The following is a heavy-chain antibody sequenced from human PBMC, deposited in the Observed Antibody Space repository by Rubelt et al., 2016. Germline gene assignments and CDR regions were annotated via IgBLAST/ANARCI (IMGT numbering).Heavy chain of an antibody. CDR2: IYYSGIT. Sequence: QVQLQESGPRLVQPSETLSLTCTVSGYSISSGYYWGWIRQPPGKGLEWIGSIYYSGITYYNPSLKSRVTISVDTSKNQFSLKLSSVTAADTAVYYCARVNIVVVPSANFDYWGQGTLVTVSS. D-gene: IGHD2-2*01. CDR1: GYSISSGYY. CDR3: ARVNIVVVPSANFDY. V-gene: IGHV4-38-2*02. J-gene: IGHJ4*02.